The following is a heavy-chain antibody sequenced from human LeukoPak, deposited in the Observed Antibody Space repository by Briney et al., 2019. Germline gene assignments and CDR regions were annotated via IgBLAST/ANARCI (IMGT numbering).Heavy chain of an antibody. Sequence: SLRLSCAASGFTFDDYAMHWVRQTPGKGLEGVSGISWNSGSIGYADSVKGRFTISRDNAKNSLYLQMNSLRAEDMALYYCAKDIGYSYAAYYFDYWGQGTLVTVSS. J-gene: IGHJ4*02. CDR1: GFTFDDYA. CDR3: AKDIGYSYAAYYFDY. CDR2: ISWNSGSI. D-gene: IGHD5-18*01. V-gene: IGHV3-9*03.